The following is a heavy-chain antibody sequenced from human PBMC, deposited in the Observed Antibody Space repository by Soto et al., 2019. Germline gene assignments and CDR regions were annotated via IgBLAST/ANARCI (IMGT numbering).Heavy chain of an antibody. Sequence: EVQLVESGGGLVQPGGSLRLSCVDSGFTFSSYWMSWVRQARVKGLEWVGNIKQDGSEENYVDSVKGRFTISGDNAKNSMYLQMNSLRAEDTAVYYCARIAASGRGWDVWGQGTTVVVSS. V-gene: IGHV3-7*01. D-gene: IGHD6-13*01. CDR3: ARIAASGRGWDV. CDR1: GFTFSSYW. CDR2: IKQDGSEE. J-gene: IGHJ6*02.